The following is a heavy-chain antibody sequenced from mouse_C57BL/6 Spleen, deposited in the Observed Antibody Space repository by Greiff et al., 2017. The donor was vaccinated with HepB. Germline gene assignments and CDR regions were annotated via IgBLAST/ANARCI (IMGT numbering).Heavy chain of an antibody. J-gene: IGHJ1*03. Sequence: EVNVVESGGGLVKPGGSLKLSCAASGFTFSDYGMHWVRQAPEKGLEWVAYISSGSSTIYYADTVKGRFTISRDNAKNTLFLQMTSLRSEDTTMYYCARDPLHYYGSSPNWYFDVWGTGTTVTVSS. CDR2: ISSGSSTI. V-gene: IGHV5-17*01. D-gene: IGHD1-1*01. CDR3: ARDPLHYYGSSPNWYFDV. CDR1: GFTFSDYG.